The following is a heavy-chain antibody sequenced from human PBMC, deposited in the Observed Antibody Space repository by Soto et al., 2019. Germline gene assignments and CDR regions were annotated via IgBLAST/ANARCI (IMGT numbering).Heavy chain of an antibody. V-gene: IGHV3-23*01. CDR2: ISGIGGST. CDR3: ARGSSGYISSWYYFDY. D-gene: IGHD6-13*01. J-gene: IGHJ4*02. Sequence: WGSLRISCASSVFTFTDYALSWVRQAPGKGLEWVATISGIGGSTYLADSVKGRLSISRDNSKNTVSLLMNSLRAEDTAVYFCARGSSGYISSWYYFDYWGRGTMVTVSS. CDR1: VFTFTDYA.